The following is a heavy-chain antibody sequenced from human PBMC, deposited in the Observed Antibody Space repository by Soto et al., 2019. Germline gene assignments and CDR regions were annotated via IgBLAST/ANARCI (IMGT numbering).Heavy chain of an antibody. D-gene: IGHD3-22*01. J-gene: IGHJ4*02. Sequence: PGESLKISCKGCGYSFTSYWISWVSQMPGKGLEWMGRIDPSDSYTNYSPSFQGHVTISADKSISTAYLQWSSLKASDTAMYYCARHPSGYYYDSSGYKYREYYFDYWGQGTLVTVSS. CDR1: GYSFTSYW. CDR3: ARHPSGYYYDSSGYKYREYYFDY. V-gene: IGHV5-10-1*01. CDR2: IDPSDSYT.